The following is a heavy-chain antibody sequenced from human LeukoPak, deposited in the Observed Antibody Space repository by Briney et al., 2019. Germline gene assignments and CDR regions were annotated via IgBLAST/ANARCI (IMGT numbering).Heavy chain of an antibody. D-gene: IGHD2-15*01. V-gene: IGHV1-2*04. CDR3: ARARVDCSGGSCQRNDAFDI. CDR1: GYTFTVYY. Sequence: ASVKVSCKASGYTFTVYYMHWVRQAPGQGLEWMGWINPNSGGTNYAQKFQGWVTMTRDTSMSTAYMELSRLRSDDRAVYYCARARVDCSGGSCQRNDAFDIWGQGTMVTVSS. CDR2: INPNSGGT. J-gene: IGHJ3*02.